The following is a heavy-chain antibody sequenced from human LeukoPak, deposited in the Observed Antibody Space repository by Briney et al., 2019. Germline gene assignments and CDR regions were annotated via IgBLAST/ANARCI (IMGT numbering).Heavy chain of an antibody. J-gene: IGHJ4*02. CDR1: GFTFDDYG. CDR2: TNWNGGST. D-gene: IGHD3-22*01. Sequence: PGGSLRLSCVASGFTFDDYGMGWVRQVPGKGLEWVSGTNWNGGSTGYADSVKGRFTISRDNAKNSLHLQMNSLRAEDTALYYCARGTEVYYDSSSYYSYWGQGTLVTVSS. CDR3: ARGTEVYYDSSSYYSY. V-gene: IGHV3-20*04.